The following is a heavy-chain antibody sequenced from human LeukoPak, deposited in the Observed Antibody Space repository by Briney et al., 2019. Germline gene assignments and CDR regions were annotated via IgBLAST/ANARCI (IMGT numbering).Heavy chain of an antibody. J-gene: IGHJ4*02. D-gene: IGHD1-26*01. CDR2: IKSKTDGGTT. CDR3: STLASGNYGLDY. CDR1: GFTFSNAW. V-gene: IGHV3-15*01. Sequence: GGSLRLSCAASGFTFSNAWMSWVRQAPGKGLEWVGRIKSKTDGGTTDYAAPVKDRFTISRDDSKNTLYLQMNSLKTEDTAVYYCSTLASGNYGLDYWGQGTLVTVSS.